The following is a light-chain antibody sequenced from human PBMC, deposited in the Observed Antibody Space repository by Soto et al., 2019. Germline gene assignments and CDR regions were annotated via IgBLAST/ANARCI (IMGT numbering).Light chain of an antibody. CDR1: SGHSRYD. J-gene: IGLJ2*01. Sequence: QPVLTQSPSASASLGASVKLTCTLSSGHSRYDIAWHQQQPEKGPRFVMKVTSDGRHSRGDAIPDRFSGSSSGAERYLTISSLQSEDEADYYCHTWGTGIQVFGGGTKVTVL. V-gene: IGLV4-69*01. CDR2: VTSDGRH. CDR3: HTWGTGIQV.